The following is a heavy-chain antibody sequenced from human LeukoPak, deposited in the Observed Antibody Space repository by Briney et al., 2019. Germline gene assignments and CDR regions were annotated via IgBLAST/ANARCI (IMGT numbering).Heavy chain of an antibody. CDR1: GFTFSTYT. CDR3: ARVNGDYERGGAPDY. Sequence: GGSLRLSCAASGFTFSTYTMNWVRQAPGKGLEWVSSISSSSIYTYYTDSVKGRFTISRDNARNSVYLQMNNLRAEDTAVYYCARVNGDYERGGAPDYWGQGTLVTVSS. CDR2: ISSSSIYT. V-gene: IGHV3-21*01. D-gene: IGHD4-17*01. J-gene: IGHJ4*02.